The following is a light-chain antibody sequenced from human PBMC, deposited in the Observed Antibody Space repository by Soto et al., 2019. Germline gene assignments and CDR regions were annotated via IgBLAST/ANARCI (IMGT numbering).Light chain of an antibody. J-gene: IGKJ4*01. CDR2: TAT. CDR3: QHSYTTPLT. CDR1: QSIGSY. V-gene: IGKV1-39*01. Sequence: DIQMTQSPSSLSVSVGDRVTITCRASQSIGSYVNWFQHKRGKAPNLLIYTATNLQSGVPSRFSGSGSGTDFTLTITSVQPEDFGTYYCQHSYTTPLTFGGGTKVEIK.